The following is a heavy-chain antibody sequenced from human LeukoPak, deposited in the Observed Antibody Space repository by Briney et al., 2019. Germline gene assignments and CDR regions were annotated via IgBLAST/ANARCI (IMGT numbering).Heavy chain of an antibody. CDR3: ARDSRDYYDSSGYRYGMDV. J-gene: IGHJ6*02. CDR1: GGSISSYY. D-gene: IGHD3-22*01. Sequence: NSSVTLYLTCTVSGGSISSYYWSWIRQPPGKGLAWIGYIYYSGSTNYNPSLKIRVTISVDTSKNQFSLKLSSMTAADTAVYYCARDSRDYYDSSGYRYGMDVWGQGTTVTVSS. V-gene: IGHV4-59*01. CDR2: IYYSGST.